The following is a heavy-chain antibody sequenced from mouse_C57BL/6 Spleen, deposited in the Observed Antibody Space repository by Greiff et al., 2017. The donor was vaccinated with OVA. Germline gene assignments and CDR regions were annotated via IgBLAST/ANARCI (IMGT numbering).Heavy chain of an antibody. Sequence: EVQRVESGAGLVKPGGSLKLSCAASGFTFSSYAMSWVRQTPEKRLEWVAYISSGGDYIYYADTVKGRFTISRDNARNTLYLQMSSLKSEDTAMYYCTRDRGGSSFYYAMDYWGQGTSVTVSS. J-gene: IGHJ4*01. CDR1: GFTFSSYA. CDR3: TRDRGGSSFYYAMDY. V-gene: IGHV5-9-1*02. CDR2: ISSGGDYI. D-gene: IGHD1-1*01.